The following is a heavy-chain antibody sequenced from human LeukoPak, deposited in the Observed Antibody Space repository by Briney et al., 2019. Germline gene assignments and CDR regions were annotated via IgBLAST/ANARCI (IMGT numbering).Heavy chain of an antibody. D-gene: IGHD6-19*01. J-gene: IGHJ4*02. CDR2: IYPGDSDT. CDR1: GYNFITYW. CDR3: ARQIVAGTHDY. V-gene: IGHV5-51*01. Sequence: GESLKISCKVSGYNFITYWIAWVRQMPGKGLEWMGIIYPGDSDTRYSPSFQGQVTISADKSISTAYLQWSSLKASDTAMYYCARQIVAGTHDYWGQGTLVTVSS.